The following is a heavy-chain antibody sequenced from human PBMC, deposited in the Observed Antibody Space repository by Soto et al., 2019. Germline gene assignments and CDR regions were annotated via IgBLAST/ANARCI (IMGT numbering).Heavy chain of an antibody. Sequence: PSETLSLTCAVSGGSISSGGYSWSWIRQPPGKGLEWIGYIYHSGSTYYNPSLKSRVTISVDRSKNQFSLKLSSVTAADTAVYYCARVLGIGRDFWSGYIDYYGMDVCGQVNTVTVSS. J-gene: IGHJ6*02. CDR1: GGSISSGGYS. V-gene: IGHV4-30-2*01. D-gene: IGHD3-3*01. CDR2: IYHSGST. CDR3: ARVLGIGRDFWSGYIDYYGMDV.